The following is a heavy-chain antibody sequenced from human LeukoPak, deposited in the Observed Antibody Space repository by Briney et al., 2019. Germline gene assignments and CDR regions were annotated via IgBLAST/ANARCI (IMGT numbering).Heavy chain of an antibody. CDR2: IFYSGST. V-gene: IGHV4-39*07. J-gene: IGHJ5*02. D-gene: IGHD3-10*01. CDR1: SGSISTSNYY. CDR3: ARAGFGEFWFDP. Sequence: SETLSLTCTVSSGSISTSNYYWGWVRQPPGKALEWIGNIFYSGSTYYSPSLKSRVTISLDTSRNQFSLKLSSVTAADTAVYYCARAGFGEFWFDPWGQGTLVTVSS.